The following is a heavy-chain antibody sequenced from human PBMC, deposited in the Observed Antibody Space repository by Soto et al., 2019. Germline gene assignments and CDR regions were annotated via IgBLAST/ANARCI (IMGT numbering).Heavy chain of an antibody. J-gene: IGHJ6*02. CDR3: ARALTIDILTGYYRPYYYGMDV. Sequence: PGGSLRLSCAASGFTFSSYSMNWVRQAPGKGLEWVSSISSSSSYIYYADSVKGRFTISRDNAKNSLYLQMNSLRAEDTAVYYCARALTIDILTGYYRPYYYGMDVWGQGTTVTVSS. CDR1: GFTFSSYS. D-gene: IGHD3-9*01. V-gene: IGHV3-21*01. CDR2: ISSSSSYI.